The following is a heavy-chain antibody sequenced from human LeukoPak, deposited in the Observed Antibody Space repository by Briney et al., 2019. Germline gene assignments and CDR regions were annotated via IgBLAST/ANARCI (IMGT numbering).Heavy chain of an antibody. CDR1: GYSFTSHY. D-gene: IGHD3-16*02. J-gene: IGHJ5*02. Sequence: ASVKVSCKASGYSFTSHYMHWVRQAPGQGREWMELINPSGSSTLYAQKFQGRVTMTRDMSTTTDYMELSSLGSEDTAVYYCARDNSVGDIAWWFDPWGQGTLVTVSS. CDR3: ARDNSVGDIAWWFDP. CDR2: INPSGSST. V-gene: IGHV1-46*01.